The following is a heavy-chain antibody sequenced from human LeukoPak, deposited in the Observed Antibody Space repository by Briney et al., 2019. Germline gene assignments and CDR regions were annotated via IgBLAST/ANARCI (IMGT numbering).Heavy chain of an antibody. V-gene: IGHV3-23*01. J-gene: IGHJ4*02. CDR3: ARQTYSSGWYSDY. CDR2: ISGSGGST. CDR1: GFTFSSYA. D-gene: IGHD6-19*01. Sequence: GGSLRLSCAASGFTFSSYAMSWVCQAPGKGLERVSAISGSGGSTYYADSVKGRFTISRDNSKNTLYLQMNSLRAEDTAVYYCARQTYSSGWYSDYWGQGTLVTVSS.